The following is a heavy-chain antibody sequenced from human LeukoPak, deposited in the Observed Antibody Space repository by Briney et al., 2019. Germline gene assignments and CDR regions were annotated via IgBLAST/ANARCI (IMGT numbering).Heavy chain of an antibody. Sequence: GGSLRLSCAASGFTFSDYYMSWIRQAPGKGLEWVSYISSSGSTIYYADSVKGRFTISRDNVKNSLYLQMNSLRAEDTAVYYCAREAALYCTNGVCYTHYFDYWGQGTLVTVSS. J-gene: IGHJ4*02. V-gene: IGHV3-11*04. CDR2: ISSSGSTI. D-gene: IGHD2-8*01. CDR1: GFTFSDYY. CDR3: AREAALYCTNGVCYTHYFDY.